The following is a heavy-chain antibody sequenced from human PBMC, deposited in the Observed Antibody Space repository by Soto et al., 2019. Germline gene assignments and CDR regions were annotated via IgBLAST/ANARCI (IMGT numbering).Heavy chain of an antibody. V-gene: IGHV3-23*01. CDR3: AKQPVRFLEWSQVPVNWFDP. J-gene: IGHJ5*02. D-gene: IGHD3-3*01. Sequence: GGSLRLSCAASGFTFSSYAMSWVRQAPGKGLEWVSAISGSGGSTYYADSVKGRFTISRNNSKNTLYLQMNSLRAEDTAVYYCAKQPVRFLEWSQVPVNWFDPWGQGTLVTVSS. CDR1: GFTFSSYA. CDR2: ISGSGGST.